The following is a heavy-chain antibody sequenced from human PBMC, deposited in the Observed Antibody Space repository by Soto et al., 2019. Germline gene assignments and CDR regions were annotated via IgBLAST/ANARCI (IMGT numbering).Heavy chain of an antibody. V-gene: IGHV1-69*02. CDR1: GGTLSSYT. Sequence: ASMKVSCKASGGTLSSYTISWVRQAPGQGLEWMGRIIPILGIANYAQKFQGRVTITADKSTSTAYMELSSLRSEDTAVYYCASPPGRDAFDIWGQGTMVTVSS. CDR3: ASPPGRDAFDI. J-gene: IGHJ3*02. CDR2: IIPILGIA.